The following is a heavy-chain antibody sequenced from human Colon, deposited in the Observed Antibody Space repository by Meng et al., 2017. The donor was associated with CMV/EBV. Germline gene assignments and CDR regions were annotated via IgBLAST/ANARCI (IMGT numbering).Heavy chain of an antibody. CDR2: IYYNGKS. Sequence: SGASINSGGHYWTWIRQHPVKGIEWIGYIYYNGKSDHNTSLKSRVSISLDTSKNQFSLRLTSVTAADTAVYYCAREQAAAGAGYFDYWGQGTLVTVSS. CDR1: GASINSGGHY. J-gene: IGHJ4*02. CDR3: AREQAAAGAGYFDY. V-gene: IGHV4-31*02. D-gene: IGHD6-13*01.